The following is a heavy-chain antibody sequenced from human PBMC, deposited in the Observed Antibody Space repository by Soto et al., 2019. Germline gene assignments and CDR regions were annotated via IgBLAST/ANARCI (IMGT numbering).Heavy chain of an antibody. J-gene: IGHJ4*02. CDR3: ARAGWQGLRPVRADY. D-gene: IGHD5-12*01. V-gene: IGHV3-33*01. CDR2: IWYDGSNK. Sequence: GGSLRLSCAASGFTFSSYGMHWVRQAPGKGLEWVAVIWYDGSNKYYADSVKGRFTISRDNSKNTLYLQMNSLRAEDTAVYYCARAGWQGLRPVRADYWGQGTLVTVSS. CDR1: GFTFSSYG.